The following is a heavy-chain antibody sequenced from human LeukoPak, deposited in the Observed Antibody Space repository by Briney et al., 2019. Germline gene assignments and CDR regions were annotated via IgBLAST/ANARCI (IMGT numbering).Heavy chain of an antibody. CDR2: ISGSGGST. Sequence: GGSLRLSCVASGFIFRDYTMSWVRQTPGKGLERVSAISGSGGSTYYADSVKGRFTISRDNSKNTLYLQMNSLRAEDTAVYYCAKESSGWYRHFDYWGQGTLVTVSS. J-gene: IGHJ4*02. D-gene: IGHD6-19*01. V-gene: IGHV3-23*01. CDR3: AKESSGWYRHFDY. CDR1: GFIFRDYT.